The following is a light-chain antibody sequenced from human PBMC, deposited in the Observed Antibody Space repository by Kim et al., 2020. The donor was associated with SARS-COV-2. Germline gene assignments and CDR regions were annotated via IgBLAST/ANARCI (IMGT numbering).Light chain of an antibody. V-gene: IGKV1-39*01. CDR3: QQTFNTPRT. CDR1: QNIGNF. CDR2: AAS. J-gene: IGKJ1*01. Sequence: ASVGDRVTIICRASQNIGNFLNWYQQSPGKAPKLLINAASSLQRGVPSRFSGSGSGTDFTLTISSLQPDDYRSYYCQQTFNTPRTFGQGTKVEIK.